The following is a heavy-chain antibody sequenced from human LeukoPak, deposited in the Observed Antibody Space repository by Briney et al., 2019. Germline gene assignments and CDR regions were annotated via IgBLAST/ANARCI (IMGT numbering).Heavy chain of an antibody. CDR1: GFNFNDAW. Sequence: GGSLRLSCAVSGFNFNDAWMNWVRQAPGRGLEWVGRIKTIADGGTRDYAAPAKGRFIISRDDSKNTLYLQMNSLRAEDTAVYYCAKDLAGTTSYYYYGMDVWGQGTTVTVSS. CDR3: AKDLAGTTSYYYYGMDV. CDR2: IKTIADGGTR. V-gene: IGHV3-15*07. D-gene: IGHD1-7*01. J-gene: IGHJ6*02.